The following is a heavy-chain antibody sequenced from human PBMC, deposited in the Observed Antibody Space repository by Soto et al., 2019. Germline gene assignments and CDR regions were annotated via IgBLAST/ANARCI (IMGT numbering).Heavy chain of an antibody. J-gene: IGHJ4*02. V-gene: IGHV3-23*01. CDR1: GFTFSNYA. CDR2: VGGSGDST. D-gene: IGHD2-15*01. Sequence: EVQLLDSGGGLVQPGGSLRLSCAASGFTFSNYAMSWVRQAPGKGLEWVSGVGGSGDSTYYADSVKGRFTISRDNSKDTLYLQMNSMRAEATAVYCRAKSPLGYCSGVSCYPPHYFDYWGQGPLVTVSS. CDR3: AKSPLGYCSGVSCYPPHYFDY.